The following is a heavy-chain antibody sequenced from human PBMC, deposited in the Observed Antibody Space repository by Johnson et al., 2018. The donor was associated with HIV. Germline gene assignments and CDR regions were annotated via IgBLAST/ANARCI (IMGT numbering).Heavy chain of an antibody. Sequence: MLLVESGGGVVRPGGSLRLSCAASGFTFSSYAMHWVRQAPGKGLEWVSVIYSGGRPYYADSVKGRFTISRDNSKNTLYLQMNSLRPEDTAVYYCARLTWDRNRGWDAFDIWGQGTMVTVSS. CDR2: IYSGGRP. J-gene: IGHJ3*02. CDR3: ARLTWDRNRGWDAFDI. CDR1: GFTFSSYA. D-gene: IGHD1-26*01. V-gene: IGHV3-66*02.